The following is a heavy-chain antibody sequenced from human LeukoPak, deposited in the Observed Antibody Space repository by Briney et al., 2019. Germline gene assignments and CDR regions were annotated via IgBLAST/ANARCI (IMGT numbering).Heavy chain of an antibody. D-gene: IGHD3-10*02. V-gene: IGHV3-48*03. CDR3: AELGITMIGGV. CDR2: ISSSGSTI. Sequence: PGGSLRLSCAASGFTFSSYDMNWVRQAPGEGLGWVSYISSSGSTIYYADSVKGRFTISRDNAKNSLYLQMNSLRAEDTAVYYCAELGITMIGGVWGKGTTVTISS. J-gene: IGHJ6*04. CDR1: GFTFSSYD.